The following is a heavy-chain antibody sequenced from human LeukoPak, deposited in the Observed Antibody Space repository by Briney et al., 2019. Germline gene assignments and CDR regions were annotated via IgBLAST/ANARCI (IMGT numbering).Heavy chain of an antibody. CDR2: IYYSGST. V-gene: IGHV4-30-4*01. CDR3: ARLTMVRGVTFDY. Sequence: SETLSLTCTVSGGSISSGDYYWGWIRQPPGKGLEWIGYIYYSGSTYYNPSLKSRVTISVDTSKNQFSLKLSSVTAADTAVYYCARLTMVRGVTFDYWGQGTLVTVSS. CDR1: GGSISSGDYY. D-gene: IGHD3-10*01. J-gene: IGHJ4*02.